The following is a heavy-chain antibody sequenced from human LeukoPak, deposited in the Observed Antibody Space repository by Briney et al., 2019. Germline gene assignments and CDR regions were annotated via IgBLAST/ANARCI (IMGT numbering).Heavy chain of an antibody. D-gene: IGHD3-10*01. V-gene: IGHV3-49*04. CDR2: IRSKAYGGTT. CDR1: GFTFGDYA. Sequence: GGSLRLSCTASGFTFGDYAMSWVRQAPGKGLEWVGFIRSKAYGGTTEYAASVKGRSTISRDDSKSIAYLQMNSLKTEDTAVYYCTRDRLWFGEVGYYYYMDVWGKGTTVTISS. J-gene: IGHJ6*03. CDR3: TRDRLWFGEVGYYYYMDV.